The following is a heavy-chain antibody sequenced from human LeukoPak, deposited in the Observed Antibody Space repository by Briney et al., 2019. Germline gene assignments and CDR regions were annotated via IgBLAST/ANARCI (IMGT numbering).Heavy chain of an antibody. V-gene: IGHV1-69*04. J-gene: IGHJ6*02. Sequence: ASVKVSCKASGGTFSSYAISWVRQAPGQGLEWMGRIITILGIANYAQKFQGRVTITADKSTSTAYMELSSLRSEDTAVYYCARCVWQQLVSGPYCYYGMDVWGQGTTVTVSS. CDR1: GGTFSSYA. CDR2: IITILGIA. CDR3: ARCVWQQLVSGPYCYYGMDV. D-gene: IGHD6-13*01.